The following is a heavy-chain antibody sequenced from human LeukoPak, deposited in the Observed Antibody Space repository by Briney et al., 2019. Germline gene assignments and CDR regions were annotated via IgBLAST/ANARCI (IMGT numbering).Heavy chain of an antibody. J-gene: IGHJ6*02. CDR2: IWYDGSNK. CDR1: GFTFSSYG. CDR3: ARGGYYDVLGGHTPYGMDV. Sequence: GGPLRLSCAASGFTFSSYGMHWVRQAPGKGLEWVAAIWYDGSNKHYADSVKGRFTISRYNSKNTLYLQMNSLRAEDTAVYYCARGGYYDVLGGHTPYGMDVWGRGTTVTVSS. V-gene: IGHV3-33*01. D-gene: IGHD3-9*01.